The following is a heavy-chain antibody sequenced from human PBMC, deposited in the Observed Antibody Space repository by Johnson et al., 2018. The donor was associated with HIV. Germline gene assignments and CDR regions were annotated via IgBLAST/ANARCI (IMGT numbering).Heavy chain of an antibody. CDR3: AKVINPSRVDTAMVTVLDAFDI. D-gene: IGHD5-18*01. CDR1: GFTFSSYG. J-gene: IGHJ3*02. Sequence: QVQLVESGGGVVQPGRSLRLSCAASGFTFSSYGMHWVRQAPGKGLEWVAVIWYDGSNKYYADSVKGRFTISRDNSKNPLYLQMNSMSAEDTAVYYCAKVINPSRVDTAMVTVLDAFDIWGQGTMVTVSS. CDR2: IWYDGSNK. V-gene: IGHV3-33*06.